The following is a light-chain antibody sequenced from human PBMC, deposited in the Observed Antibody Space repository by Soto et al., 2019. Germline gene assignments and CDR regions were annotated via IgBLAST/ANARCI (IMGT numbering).Light chain of an antibody. CDR3: CSYAGRYTYV. CDR1: SSDVGGYNY. CDR2: DVS. Sequence: QSALTQPRSVSGSPGQSVTISRTGTSSDVGGYNYVSWYQQHPGKAPKLMIYDVSKRPSGVPDRFSGSKSGKTASLTISGLQTEDEADYYCCSYAGRYTYVFGTGTKVTVL. V-gene: IGLV2-11*01. J-gene: IGLJ1*01.